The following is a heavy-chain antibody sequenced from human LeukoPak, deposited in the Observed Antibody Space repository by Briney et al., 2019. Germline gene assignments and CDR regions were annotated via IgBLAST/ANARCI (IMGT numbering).Heavy chain of an antibody. CDR3: VRGSSGYYWYYFDY. V-gene: IGHV3-23*01. Sequence: GGSLRLSCAASGFTFSSYAMSWVRRAPGKGLEWVSAISGSGGSTYYADSVKGRFTISRDNSKNTLYLQMNSLRAEDTAVYYCVRGSSGYYWYYFDYWGQGTLVTVSS. CDR2: ISGSGGST. D-gene: IGHD3-22*01. J-gene: IGHJ4*02. CDR1: GFTFSSYA.